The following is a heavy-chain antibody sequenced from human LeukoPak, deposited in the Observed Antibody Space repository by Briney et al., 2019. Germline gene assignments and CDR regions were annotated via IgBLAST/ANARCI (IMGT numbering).Heavy chain of an antibody. Sequence: PGGSLRLSCAASGFTFSSHGMSWVRQAPGKGLEWVSAISGSGGSTYYADSVKGRFTISRDNAKNSLYLQMNSLRADDTAVYFCARDYGGSSPFDYWGQGTLVTVSS. D-gene: IGHD4-23*01. J-gene: IGHJ4*02. CDR3: ARDYGGSSPFDY. CDR1: GFTFSSHG. CDR2: ISGSGGST. V-gene: IGHV3-23*01.